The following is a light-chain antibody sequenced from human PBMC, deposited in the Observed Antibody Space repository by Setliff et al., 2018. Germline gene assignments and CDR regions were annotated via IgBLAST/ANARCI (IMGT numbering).Light chain of an antibody. V-gene: IGLV2-8*01. CDR1: SSDVGGYNY. CDR2: EVS. Sequence: QSALTQPPSASGSPGQSVTISCTGTSSDVGGYNYVSWYQQHPGKAPKLMIYEVSKRPSGVPDRFSGSKSGNTASLTVSGLQAEDEADYYCSSYAGSNNPYVGGTGTKV. CDR3: SSYAGSNNPYV. J-gene: IGLJ1*01.